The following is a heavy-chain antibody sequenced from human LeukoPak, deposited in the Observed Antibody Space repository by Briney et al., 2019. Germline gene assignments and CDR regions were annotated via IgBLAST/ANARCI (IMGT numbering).Heavy chain of an antibody. CDR3: AKDDAWLRFGE. J-gene: IGHJ4*02. D-gene: IGHD3-10*01. V-gene: IGHV3-48*03. Sequence: GGSLRLSCVASGFTFSSSEMNWVRQAPGKGLEWISYITSSSRTIWYADSVKGRFTISRDNSKNTLYLEVISLTAEDTAVYYCAKDDAWLRFGEWSQGTLVTVSS. CDR1: GFTFSSSE. CDR2: ITSSSRTI.